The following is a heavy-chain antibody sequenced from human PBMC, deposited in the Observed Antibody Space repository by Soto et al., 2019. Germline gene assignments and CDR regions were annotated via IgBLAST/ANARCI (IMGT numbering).Heavy chain of an antibody. CDR1: GGSISSYY. J-gene: IGHJ4*02. V-gene: IGHV4-59*01. Sequence: LSLTCTVSGGSISSYYWSWIRQPPGKGLEWIGYIYYSGSTNYNPSLKSRVTISVDTSKNQFSLKLSSVTAADTAVYYCARDSSAVAGIAVDYWGQGTLVTVSS. CDR2: IYYSGST. D-gene: IGHD6-19*01. CDR3: ARDSSAVAGIAVDY.